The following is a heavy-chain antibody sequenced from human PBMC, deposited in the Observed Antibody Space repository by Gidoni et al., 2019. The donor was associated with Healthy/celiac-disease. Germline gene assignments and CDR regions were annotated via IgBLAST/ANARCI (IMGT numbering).Heavy chain of an antibody. CDR3: ARGRTPRKNWFDP. V-gene: IGHV4-34*01. J-gene: IGHJ5*02. CDR1: GGSFSGYY. CDR2: INHSGST. Sequence: QVQLQQWGAGLLKPSETLSLTCAVYGGSFSGYYWSWIRQPPGKGLEWIGEINHSGSTNYNPSLKSRVTISVDTSKNQFSLKLSSVTAADTAVYYCARGRTPRKNWFDPWGQGTLVTVSS.